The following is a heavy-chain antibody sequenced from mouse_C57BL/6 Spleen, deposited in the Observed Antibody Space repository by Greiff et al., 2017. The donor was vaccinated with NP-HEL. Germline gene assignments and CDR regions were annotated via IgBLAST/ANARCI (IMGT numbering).Heavy chain of an antibody. D-gene: IGHD2-5*01. Sequence: EVQRVESGGGLVQPGGSLSLSCAASGFTFTDYYMSWVRQPPGKALEWLGFIRNKANGYTTEYSASVKGRFTISRDNSQSILYLQMNALRAEDSATYYCALDSNYVDYAMDYWGQGTSVTVSS. CDR1: GFTFTDYY. V-gene: IGHV7-3*01. CDR3: ALDSNYVDYAMDY. CDR2: IRNKANGYTT. J-gene: IGHJ4*01.